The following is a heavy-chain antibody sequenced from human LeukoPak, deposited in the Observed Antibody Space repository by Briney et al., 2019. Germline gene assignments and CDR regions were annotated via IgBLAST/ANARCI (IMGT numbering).Heavy chain of an antibody. CDR3: AREGHFPGYSYGSYYYYYGMDV. CDR1: GFTFTSYA. J-gene: IGHJ6*02. D-gene: IGHD5-18*01. V-gene: IGHV3-30*04. CDR2: ISYDGSNK. Sequence: GGSLRLSCGASGFTFTSYAMSWIRQAPGKGLEWVAVISYDGSNKYYADSVKGRFTISRDNSKNTLYLQMNSLRAEDTAVYYCAREGHFPGYSYGSYYYYYGMDVWGQGTTVTVSS.